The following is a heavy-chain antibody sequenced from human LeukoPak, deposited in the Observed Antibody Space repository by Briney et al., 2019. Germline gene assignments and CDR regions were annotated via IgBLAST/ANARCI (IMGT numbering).Heavy chain of an antibody. Sequence: GASVKVSCKASGGTFSSYAISWVRQAPGQGLEWMGGIIPIFGTANYAQKFQGRVAITTDESTSTAYMELSSLRSEDTAVYYCARDDCSSTSCAPMDVWGKGTTVTVSS. CDR1: GGTFSSYA. CDR3: ARDDCSSTSCAPMDV. J-gene: IGHJ6*04. D-gene: IGHD2-2*01. CDR2: IIPIFGTA. V-gene: IGHV1-69*05.